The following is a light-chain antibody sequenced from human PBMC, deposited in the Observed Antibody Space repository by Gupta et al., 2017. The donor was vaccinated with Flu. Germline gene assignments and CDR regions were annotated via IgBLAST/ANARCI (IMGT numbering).Light chain of an antibody. Sequence: SCKSSQSLLDNDGYNYLDWYLQKPGQSPQLLIYLGSNRASGVPDRFSGSGSGTDFTLKISRVEAEDVGVYFCMQSLHRLRTFGQGTKVEV. CDR1: QSLLDNDGYNY. CDR2: LGS. J-gene: IGKJ1*01. CDR3: MQSLHRLRT. V-gene: IGKV2-28*01.